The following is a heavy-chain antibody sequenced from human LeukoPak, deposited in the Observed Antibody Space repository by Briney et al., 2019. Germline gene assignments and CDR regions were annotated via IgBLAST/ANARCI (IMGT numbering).Heavy chain of an antibody. J-gene: IGHJ4*02. CDR1: GGSIGSYY. Sequence: SETLSLTCTVSGGSIGSYYWSWIRQPPGKGLEWIGYIYSSGSTNYNPSLKGRVTMSVDTSKNQFSLRLSSVTAADTAVYYCARDLGLSLDYWGQGILVTVSS. V-gene: IGHV4-59*12. D-gene: IGHD3-16*01. CDR3: ARDLGLSLDY. CDR2: IYSSGST.